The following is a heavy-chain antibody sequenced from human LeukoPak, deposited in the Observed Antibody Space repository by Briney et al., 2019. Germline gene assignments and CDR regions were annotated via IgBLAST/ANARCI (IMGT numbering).Heavy chain of an antibody. CDR1: GFTFSSYG. CDR2: ISYDGSNK. CDR3: AKDPYSSSWLIDY. J-gene: IGHJ4*02. V-gene: IGHV3-30*18. D-gene: IGHD6-13*01. Sequence: GGSLRLSCAASGFTFSSYGMHWGREAPGKGLEWGAVISYDGSNKYYADSVKGRFTISRDNSKNTLYLQMNSLRAEDTAVYYCAKDPYSSSWLIDYWGQGTLVTVSS.